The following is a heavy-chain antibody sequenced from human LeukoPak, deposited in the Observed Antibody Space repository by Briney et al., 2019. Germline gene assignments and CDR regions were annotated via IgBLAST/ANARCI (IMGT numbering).Heavy chain of an antibody. CDR2: ISHDGNNI. CDR1: GFNFSDYG. J-gene: IGHJ6*03. V-gene: IGHV3-30*03. CDR3: TRDAPYMDV. Sequence: GRSLRLSWSGSGFNFSDYGIYWVRQAQGKGLAWVTIISHDGNNIYYADSVKGRFTISRDNAKNTVYLQMNSLTVEDATVYYWTRDAPYMDVWGKGTTVTVSS.